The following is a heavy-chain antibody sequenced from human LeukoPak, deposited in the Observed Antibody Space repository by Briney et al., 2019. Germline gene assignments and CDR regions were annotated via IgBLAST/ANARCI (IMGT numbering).Heavy chain of an antibody. D-gene: IGHD1-26*01. Sequence: GGSLRLSCAASGFTFSSYGMHWVRQAPGKGLEWVAVISYDGSDKYYADSVKGRFTISRDNSKNTLYVQMLSLRVEDTAVYYCAKTGNSGSYFIDYWGQGTLVTVSS. V-gene: IGHV3-30*18. CDR3: AKTGNSGSYFIDY. CDR1: GFTFSSYG. J-gene: IGHJ4*02. CDR2: ISYDGSDK.